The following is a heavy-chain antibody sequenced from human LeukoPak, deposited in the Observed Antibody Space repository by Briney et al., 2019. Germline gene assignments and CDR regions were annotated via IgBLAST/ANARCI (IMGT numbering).Heavy chain of an antibody. CDR2: IYYSGST. CDR3: AREEIVAAGTYTWYFDL. CDR1: GGSISSYY. Sequence: SETLSLTCTVSGGSISSYYWSWIRQPPGKGLEWIGYIYYSGSTNYNPSLKSRVTISVDTSKNQFSLKLNSVTAADTAVYYCAREEIVAAGTYTWYFDLWGRGTLVTVSS. D-gene: IGHD6-13*01. V-gene: IGHV4-59*12. J-gene: IGHJ2*01.